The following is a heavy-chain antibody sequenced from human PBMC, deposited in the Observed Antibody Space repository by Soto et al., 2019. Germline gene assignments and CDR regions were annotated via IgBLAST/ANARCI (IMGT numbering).Heavy chain of an antibody. CDR1: GGSVRSNNW. Sequence: QVQLQESDPGLVKPSGTLSLTCAVSGGSVRSNNWWFWVRQPPGKGLEWIGEIHHRESTNLNPSLKSRVTISVDRSTNEFSLKVKSVTAADTAVYYCGCRVEDISYDYYGMDVWGQGTTVTVSS. CDR2: IHHREST. CDR3: GCRVEDISYDYYGMDV. D-gene: IGHD2-15*01. J-gene: IGHJ6*02. V-gene: IGHV4-4*02.